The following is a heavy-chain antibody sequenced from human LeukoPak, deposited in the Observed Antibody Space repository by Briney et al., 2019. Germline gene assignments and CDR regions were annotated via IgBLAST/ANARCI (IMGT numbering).Heavy chain of an antibody. J-gene: IGHJ5*02. CDR1: GCSFTSYW. D-gene: IGHD4-17*01. CDR2: IYPGDSDT. Sequence: GESLKISCKGSGCSFTSYWIDWVRQMPGKGLEWMGIIYPGDSDTKYSPSFQGQVTISADKSINTAYLQWSSLKASDTAMYYCARRGFGAYGDSNNWFDPWGQGTLVTVSS. V-gene: IGHV5-51*01. CDR3: ARRGFGAYGDSNNWFDP.